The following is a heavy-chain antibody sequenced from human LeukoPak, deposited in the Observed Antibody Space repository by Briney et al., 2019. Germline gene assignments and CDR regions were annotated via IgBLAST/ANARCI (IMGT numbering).Heavy chain of an antibody. D-gene: IGHD3-22*01. CDR1: GYTFTSYG. CDR2: ISAYNGNT. V-gene: IGHV1-18*01. J-gene: IGHJ4*02. Sequence: AAVKVSCKASGYTFTSYGISWVRQAPGQGLEWMGWISAYNGNTNYAQKLQGRVTMTTDTSTSTAYMELRSLRSGDTAVYYCARVYYYDSSGYYGPTSYWGQGTLVTVSS. CDR3: ARVYYYDSSGYYGPTSY.